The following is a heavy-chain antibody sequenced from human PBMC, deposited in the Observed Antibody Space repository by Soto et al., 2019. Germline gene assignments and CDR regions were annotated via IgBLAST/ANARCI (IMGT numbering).Heavy chain of an antibody. CDR1: GYTFFTYD. CDR3: ARRHGPTPSENGFDP. V-gene: IGHV1-18*01. D-gene: IGHD4-17*01. CDR2: ISTYSGDI. Sequence: QVHLVQSGVEVKTPAASVKVSCQASGYTFFTYDIIWVRQAPGQVLEWRGWISTYSGDIKYAQKFQGRVTMTTDTSTTTADLELRSLRSDHTAVYYCARRHGPTPSENGFDPWGQGTLVTVSS. J-gene: IGHJ5*02.